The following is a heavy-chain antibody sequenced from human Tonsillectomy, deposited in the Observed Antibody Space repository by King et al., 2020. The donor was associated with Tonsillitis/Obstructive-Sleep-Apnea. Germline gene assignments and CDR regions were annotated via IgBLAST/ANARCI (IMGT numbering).Heavy chain of an antibody. CDR2: ISTYNGNT. CDR3: ARAGDACSGSCSSCYNYYYMDV. CDR1: GYTFTSYG. Sequence: QVQLVESGAEVKKPGASVKVSCKASGYTFTSYGISWVRQAPGQGLEWMGWISTYNGNTNYAQEFQGRVTMTTDTSTSTAYMELRSLYSDDTAVYYCARAGDACSGSCSSCYNYYYMDVWGKGSTVTVSS. V-gene: IGHV1-18*01. J-gene: IGHJ6*03. D-gene: IGHD2-2*02.